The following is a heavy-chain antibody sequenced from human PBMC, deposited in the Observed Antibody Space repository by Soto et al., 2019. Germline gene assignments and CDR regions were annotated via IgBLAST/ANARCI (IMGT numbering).Heavy chain of an antibody. V-gene: IGHV1-18*01. CDR2: ITPYNGNT. J-gene: IGHJ4*02. D-gene: IGHD2-15*01. CDR1: GYTFINYG. CDR3: GKGEGFLDY. Sequence: QVQLVQSGAEVKKPGASVKVSCKDSGYTFINYGITWVRQAPGQGREWMGWITPYNGNTNYAQKLQGRVTMTTDTATSKAYMELRSLRSDDTAVYYCGKGEGFLDYWGQGTLVTVSS.